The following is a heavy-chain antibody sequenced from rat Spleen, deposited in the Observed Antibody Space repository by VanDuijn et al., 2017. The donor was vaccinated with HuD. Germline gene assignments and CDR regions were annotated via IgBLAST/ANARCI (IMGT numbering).Heavy chain of an antibody. Sequence: EVQLVESGGGLVQPGRSLKLSCAASGFTFSDYYMAWVRQAPTKGLEWVATISYDGSSTYYRDSVKGRFTISRDNAKSTLYLQMDSLRSEDTATYYCARHRVPGYSVMDAWGQGASVTVSS. CDR3: ARHRVPGYSVMDA. D-gene: IGHD1-4*01. CDR2: ISYDGSST. V-gene: IGHV5-29*01. CDR1: GFTFSDYY. J-gene: IGHJ4*01.